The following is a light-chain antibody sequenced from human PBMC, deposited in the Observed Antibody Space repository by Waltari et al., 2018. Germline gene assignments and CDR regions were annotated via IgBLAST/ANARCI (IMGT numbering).Light chain of an antibody. CDR3: SSYTSSSTPLV. CDR2: DVT. J-gene: IGLJ2*01. Sequence: QSALTQPASVSGSPGQSITIPCTGTSSAVGAYNYVSWYQQHPGQAHKLMIYDVTSRPSGVSNRFSGSKSGNTASLTISGLQAEDEADYYCSSYTSSSTPLVFGGGTKLTVL. CDR1: SSAVGAYNY. V-gene: IGLV2-14*03.